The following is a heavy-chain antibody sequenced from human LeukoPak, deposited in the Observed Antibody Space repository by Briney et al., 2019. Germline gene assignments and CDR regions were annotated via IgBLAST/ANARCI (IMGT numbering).Heavy chain of an antibody. CDR2: IWYDGSNK. CDR3: ARDGYGSGTDDYGMDV. CDR1: GFTFSSYW. V-gene: IGHV3-33*08. Sequence: GGSLRLSCAASGFTFSSYWMSWVRQAPGKGLEWVAVIWYDGSNKYYADSVKGRFTISRDNSKNTLYLQMNSLRAEDTAVYYCARDGYGSGTDDYGMDVWGQGTTVTVSS. J-gene: IGHJ6*02. D-gene: IGHD3-10*01.